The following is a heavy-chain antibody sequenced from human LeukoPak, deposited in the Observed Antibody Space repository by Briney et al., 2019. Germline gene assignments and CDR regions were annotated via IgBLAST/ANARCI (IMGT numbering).Heavy chain of an antibody. Sequence: AGGSLRLSCAASEFTFDSYAMHWVRQAPGKGLEWVAVISYDGSNEYYTDSVRGRFSISRDNSKNTLYLQMNSLSAEDTAVYYCARGSWFGELLPFDYWGQGTLVTVSS. CDR2: ISYDGSNE. CDR3: ARGSWFGELLPFDY. D-gene: IGHD3-10*01. J-gene: IGHJ4*02. V-gene: IGHV3-30-3*01. CDR1: EFTFDSYA.